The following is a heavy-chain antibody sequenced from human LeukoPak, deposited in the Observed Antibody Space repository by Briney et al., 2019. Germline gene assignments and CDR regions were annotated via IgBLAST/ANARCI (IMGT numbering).Heavy chain of an antibody. J-gene: IGHJ1*01. D-gene: IGHD6-19*01. V-gene: IGHV4-4*02. CDR1: GFTFSSYG. CDR2: IYHSGST. Sequence: GSLRLSCAASGFTFSSYGMHWVRQPPGKGLEWIGEIYHSGSTNYNPSLQSRVTISVDKSNNHFSLRLTSVTAADTAVYYCATNGWYCLDHWGQGALVTVSS. CDR3: ATNGWYCLDH.